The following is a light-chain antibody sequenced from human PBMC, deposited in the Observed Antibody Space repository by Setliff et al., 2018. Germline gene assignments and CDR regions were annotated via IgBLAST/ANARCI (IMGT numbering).Light chain of an antibody. CDR3: LSYTSKTTHAL. CDR1: SSDVGTYNF. J-gene: IGLJ2*01. Sequence: QSALTQPAAVSGSPGQSITISCTGTSSDVGTYNFVSWYQQHPAKATKLLIYEVTKRPSGVSDRFSGSKSGNTASLTISGLQAEDEADYYCLSYTSKTTHALFGGGTKVTVL. V-gene: IGLV2-14*03. CDR2: EVT.